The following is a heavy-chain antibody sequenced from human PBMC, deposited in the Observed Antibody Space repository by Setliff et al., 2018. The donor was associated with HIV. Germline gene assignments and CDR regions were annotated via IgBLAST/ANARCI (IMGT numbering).Heavy chain of an antibody. CDR2: IIPIFGTA. CDR3: AREAYYYGSGSYYPPIYYYYYMDV. D-gene: IGHD3-10*01. Sequence: SVKVSCKASGGTFSSYAIRWVRQAPGQGLEWMGGIIPIFGTANYAQRFQGRVTITTDESTSTAYMELSSLRSEDTAVYYCAREAYYYGSGSYYPPIYYYYYMDVWGKGTTVTVSS. V-gene: IGHV1-69*05. CDR1: GGTFSSYA. J-gene: IGHJ6*03.